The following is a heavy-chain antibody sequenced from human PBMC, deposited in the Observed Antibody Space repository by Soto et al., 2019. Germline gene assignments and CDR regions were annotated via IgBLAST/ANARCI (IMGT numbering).Heavy chain of an antibody. CDR3: ANQHDYNSPGNFFDL. CDR2: IKQDGSEK. J-gene: IGHJ2*01. D-gene: IGHD1-20*01. Sequence: EVHLVESGGGLVQPGESLRLSCTASGLTFSIYWMSWVRQAPGKGLEWVANIKQDGSEKNYVGSVKGRFTVSRDNAENSVYLQMNSLRAENTALYYCANQHDYNSPGNFFDLWGSGTLVTVAS. CDR1: GLTFSIYW. V-gene: IGHV3-7*01.